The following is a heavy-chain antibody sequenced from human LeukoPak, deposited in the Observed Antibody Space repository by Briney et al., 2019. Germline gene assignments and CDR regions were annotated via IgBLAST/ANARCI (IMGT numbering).Heavy chain of an antibody. J-gene: IGHJ4*02. CDR2: IYYSGST. D-gene: IGHD3-16*01. CDR1: GGSISSYY. CDR3: ARAGFDYGIYY. Sequence: SETLSLTCTVSGGSISSYYWSWIRQPPGKGLEWIGYIYYSGSTNYNPSLKSRVTISVDTSKNQFSLKLSPVTAADTAVYYCARAGFDYGIYYWGQGTLVTVSS. V-gene: IGHV4-59*01.